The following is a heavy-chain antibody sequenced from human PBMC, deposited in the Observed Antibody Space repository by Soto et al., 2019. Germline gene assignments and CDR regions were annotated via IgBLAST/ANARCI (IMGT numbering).Heavy chain of an antibody. Sequence: ASVKVSCKASGYTFTGYYMHWVRQAPGQGLEWMGWINPNSGGTNYAQKFQGWVTMTRDTSISTAYVELSRLRSDDTAVYYCARSRTVYSSSSVLGYWGQGTPVTSPQ. J-gene: IGHJ4*02. CDR1: GYTFTGYY. D-gene: IGHD6-6*01. CDR2: INPNSGGT. V-gene: IGHV1-2*04. CDR3: ARSRTVYSSSSVLGY.